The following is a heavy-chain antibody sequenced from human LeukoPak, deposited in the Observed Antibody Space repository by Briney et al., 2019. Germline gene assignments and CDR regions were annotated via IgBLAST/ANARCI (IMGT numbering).Heavy chain of an antibody. Sequence: SETLSLTCTVSGGSINSNGYYWGWIRQPPGKGLECIGSIHYSGATYYNPSLKSRVTISLDTSKNQFSLRLTSVTAADTAVYYCTREYSSSSEYWGQGTLVTVSS. CDR1: GGSINSNGYY. CDR2: IHYSGAT. V-gene: IGHV4-39*02. D-gene: IGHD6-6*01. CDR3: TREYSSSSEY. J-gene: IGHJ4*02.